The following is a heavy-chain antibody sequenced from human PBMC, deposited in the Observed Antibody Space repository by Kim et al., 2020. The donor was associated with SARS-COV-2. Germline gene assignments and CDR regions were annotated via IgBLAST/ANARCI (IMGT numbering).Heavy chain of an antibody. J-gene: IGHJ6*02. CDR3: ARVVAPTGMDV. CDR2: I. D-gene: IGHD2-21*01. Sequence: IYYADSVEGRFTITRDNAKNSLYLQMNSLRAEDTAVYYCARVVAPTGMDVWGQGTTVTVSS. V-gene: IGHV3-21*01.